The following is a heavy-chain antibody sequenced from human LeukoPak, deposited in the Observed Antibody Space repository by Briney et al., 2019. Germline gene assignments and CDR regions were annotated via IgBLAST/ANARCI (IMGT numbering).Heavy chain of an antibody. CDR1: GFSFSSYW. V-gene: IGHV3-74*01. CDR3: GRSHYYDSSGNFYYYYAMDV. J-gene: IGHJ6*02. CDR2: INSDGTSV. Sequence: GGSLRLSCAASGFSFSSYWMHWVRQVPGKGLVWVSRINSDGTSVRYADSVKGRFTISRDNAKNTLYLQMNSLRAEDTGVYYCGRSHYYDSSGNFYYYYAMDVWGQGTKVTVSS. D-gene: IGHD3-22*01.